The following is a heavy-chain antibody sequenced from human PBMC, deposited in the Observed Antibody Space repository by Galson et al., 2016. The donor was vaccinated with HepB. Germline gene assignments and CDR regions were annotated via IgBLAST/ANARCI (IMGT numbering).Heavy chain of an antibody. V-gene: IGHV3-30-3*01. Sequence: SLRLSCAASGFTFSSYSMHWVRQAPGKGLEWVALISYDGSNKHYADSVKGRFTISRDNSKNTLYLQMNSLRAEDTAVYYCARDHGGGPYSGHYFRSWGQGTLVTVSS. CDR3: ARDHGGGPYSGHYFRS. CDR2: ISYDGSNK. D-gene: IGHD4-23*01. CDR1: GFTFSSYS. J-gene: IGHJ4*02.